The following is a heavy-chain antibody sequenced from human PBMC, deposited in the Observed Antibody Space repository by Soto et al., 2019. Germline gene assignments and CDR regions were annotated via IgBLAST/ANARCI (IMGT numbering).Heavy chain of an antibody. CDR3: ARGLRYCSGGSCYYCYYGMDV. D-gene: IGHD2-15*01. V-gene: IGHV1-2*04. CDR1: GYTFTGYY. Sequence: ASVKVSCKAXGYTFTGYYMHWVRQAPGQGLEWMGWINPNSGGTNYAQKFQGWVTMTRDTSISTAYMELSRLRSDDTAVYYCARGLRYCSGGSCYYCYYGMDVWGQGTTVTVSS. CDR2: INPNSGGT. J-gene: IGHJ6*02.